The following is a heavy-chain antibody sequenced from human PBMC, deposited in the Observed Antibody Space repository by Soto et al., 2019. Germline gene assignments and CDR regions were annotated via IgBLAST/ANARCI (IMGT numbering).Heavy chain of an antibody. CDR1: GFTFSYNS. CDR2: INSGSSSI. CDR3: ARGRAGYGGNLDY. Sequence: EVQLVESGGGLVQPGGSLRLSCAASGFTFSYNSMNWVRQAPGKGLEWVSYINSGSSSIYYADSVKGRFTISRDNAKNSLYLQMNSLRDEDTAVYFRARGRAGYGGNLDYWGQGTLVTVSS. J-gene: IGHJ4*02. D-gene: IGHD5-12*01. V-gene: IGHV3-48*02.